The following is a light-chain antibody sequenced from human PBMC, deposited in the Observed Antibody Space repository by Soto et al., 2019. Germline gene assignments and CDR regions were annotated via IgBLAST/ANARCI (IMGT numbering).Light chain of an antibody. J-gene: IGKJ5*01. CDR3: QQRSNWPPKIT. V-gene: IGKV3-11*01. Sequence: EIVLTQSPATLSLSPGERATLSCRASQSVSSYLAWYQQKPGQAPSLLIHDASNRATGIPARFSGSGSGTDLTLTISSLEPEDFAVYYCQQRSNWPPKITFGQGTRLEIK. CDR1: QSVSSY. CDR2: DAS.